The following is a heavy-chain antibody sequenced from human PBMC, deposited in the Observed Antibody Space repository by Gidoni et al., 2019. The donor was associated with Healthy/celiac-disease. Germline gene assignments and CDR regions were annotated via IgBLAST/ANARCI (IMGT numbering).Heavy chain of an antibody. J-gene: IGHJ4*02. CDR3: ASEIRSGSRPVVDY. CDR1: GGTFSSYA. Sequence: VSCKASGGTFSSYAISWVRQAPGQGLEWMGRIIPILGIANYAQKFQGRVTITADKSTSTAYMELSSLRSEDTAVYYCASEIRSGSRPVVDYWGQGTLVTVSS. D-gene: IGHD3-10*01. V-gene: IGHV1-69*04. CDR2: IIPILGIA.